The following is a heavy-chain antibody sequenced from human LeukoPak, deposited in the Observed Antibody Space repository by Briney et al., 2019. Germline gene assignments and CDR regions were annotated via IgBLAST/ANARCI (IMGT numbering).Heavy chain of an antibody. Sequence: SETLSLTCTVSGGSISSSSYYWGWIRQPPGKGLEWIGSIYYSGSTYYNPSLKSRVTVSVDTSKNQFSLKLSSVTAADTAVYYCARPCSGNPHYFDSWGQGTLVTVSS. J-gene: IGHJ4*02. V-gene: IGHV4-39*01. CDR3: ARPCSGNPHYFDS. CDR2: IYYSGST. CDR1: GGSISSSSYY. D-gene: IGHD2-15*01.